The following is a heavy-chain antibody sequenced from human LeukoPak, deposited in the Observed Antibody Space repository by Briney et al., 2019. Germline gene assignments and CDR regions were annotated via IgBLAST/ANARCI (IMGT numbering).Heavy chain of an antibody. CDR2: FDPEDGET. J-gene: IGHJ4*02. CDR3: ATDTGYSYGSFDY. CDR1: GYTLTELS. Sequence: WASVTVSFKVSGYTLTELSMHWVRQAPGKGREWMGGFDPEDGETIYAQKFQGRVTMTEDTSTDTAYMELSSLRSEDTAVYYCATDTGYSYGSFDYWGQGTLVTVSS. D-gene: IGHD5-18*01. V-gene: IGHV1-24*01.